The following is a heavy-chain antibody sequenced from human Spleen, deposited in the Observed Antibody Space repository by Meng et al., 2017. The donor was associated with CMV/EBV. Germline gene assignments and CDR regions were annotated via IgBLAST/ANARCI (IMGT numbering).Heavy chain of an antibody. CDR1: GFHFSTYW. CDR2: INQDGSQR. Sequence: GESLKISCAASGFHFSTYWMSWVRQAPGKALEWVANINQDGSQRNYVDSVKGRFTISRDNAKNSMYLQMNSLRVEDTAVYYCGRDMDVWGQGTTFTVSS. CDR3: GRDMDV. J-gene: IGHJ6*02. V-gene: IGHV3-7*01.